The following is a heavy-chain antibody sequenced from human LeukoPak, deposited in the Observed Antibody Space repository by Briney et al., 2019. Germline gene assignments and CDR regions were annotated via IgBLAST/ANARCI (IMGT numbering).Heavy chain of an antibody. CDR2: IYSGGST. CDR1: GFTVSTNY. D-gene: IGHD4-17*01. V-gene: IGHV3-53*01. CDR3: ARDTVTTFRFRDYYYYGMDV. J-gene: IGHJ6*02. Sequence: GGSLRLSCAASGFTVSTNYMNWVRQAPGKGLEWVSVIYSGGSTYYADSVKGRFTISRDNSENTLYLQMNSLRAEDTAVYYCARDTVTTFRFRDYYYYGMDVWGQGTTVTVSS.